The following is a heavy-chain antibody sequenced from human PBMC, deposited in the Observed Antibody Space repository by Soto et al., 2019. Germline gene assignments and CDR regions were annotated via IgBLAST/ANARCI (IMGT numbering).Heavy chain of an antibody. CDR1: GGSISNGEYY. J-gene: IGHJ4*02. CDR2: IYYSDNT. D-gene: IGHD5-18*01. CDR3: ARAGGYTYGYGFDS. Sequence: QVQLQESGPGLVKPSQTLSLTCTVSGGSISNGEYYWSWIRQPPGKGLEWIGYIYYSDNTYYNPSLKSRVSISVDTSRNQFSLKLTSVTAADTVVYYCARAGGYTYGYGFDSWGQGTLVTVSS. V-gene: IGHV4-30-4*01.